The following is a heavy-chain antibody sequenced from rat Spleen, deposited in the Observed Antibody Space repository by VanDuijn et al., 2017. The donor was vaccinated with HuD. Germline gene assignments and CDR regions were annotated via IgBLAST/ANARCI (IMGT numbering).Heavy chain of an antibody. J-gene: IGHJ2*01. D-gene: IGHD1-6*01. CDR2: ISTGGGKN. CDR1: GFTFSNYY. V-gene: IGHV5-27*01. Sequence: EVQLVESGGGVVQPGRSLKLSCAASGFTFSNYYMAWVRQAPTKGLEWVAYISTGGGKNYYRDSVKGRFTVSRDNAKSTLYLQMDSLRSEDTATYYCSTAGSFTDYYFAGGFDYWGQGVMVTVSS. CDR3: STAGSFTDYYFAGGFDY.